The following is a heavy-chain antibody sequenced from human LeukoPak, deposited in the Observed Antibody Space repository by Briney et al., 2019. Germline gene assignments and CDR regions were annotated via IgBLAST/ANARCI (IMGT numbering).Heavy chain of an antibody. CDR3: ARDSGHYDYVSGSYRYPLPFDY. Sequence: ASVKVSCKASGGTFSSYAISWVQQAPGQGLEWMGRIIPILGIANYAQKFQGRVTITTDKSTSTAYMELSSLRSEDTAVYYCARDSGHYDYVSGSYRYPLPFDYWGQGTLVTVSS. CDR2: IIPILGIA. J-gene: IGHJ4*02. V-gene: IGHV1-69*04. CDR1: GGTFSSYA. D-gene: IGHD3-16*02.